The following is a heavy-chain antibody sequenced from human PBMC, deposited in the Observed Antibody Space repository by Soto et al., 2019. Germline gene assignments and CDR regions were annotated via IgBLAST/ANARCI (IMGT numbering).Heavy chain of an antibody. V-gene: IGHV4-30-4*01. D-gene: IGHD5-18*01. CDR1: GGSISSGDYY. CDR2: IYYSGST. CDR3: ARASPVVTDG. Sequence: QVQLQESGPGLVKPSQTLSLTCTVSGGSISSGDYYWRWLRQPPGKGLEWIGYIYYSGSTSYNPSLESRGTIAVDTSKNQYSLKLSAVTAADTAVDYCARASPVVTDGGGQGTTVTVSS. J-gene: IGHJ6*02.